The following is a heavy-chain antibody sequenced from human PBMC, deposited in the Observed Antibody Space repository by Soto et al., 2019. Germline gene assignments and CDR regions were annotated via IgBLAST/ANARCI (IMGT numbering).Heavy chain of an antibody. D-gene: IGHD2-15*01. Sequence: SETLSLTCAVSGGSISSGGYSWSWIRQPPGKGLEWIGYIYHSGSTYYNPSLKSRVTILVDRSKNQFSLKLSSVTAADTXVYYCARGEVVALGYWGQGTLVTVSS. J-gene: IGHJ4*02. CDR1: GGSISSGGYS. CDR3: ARGEVVALGY. CDR2: IYHSGST. V-gene: IGHV4-30-2*01.